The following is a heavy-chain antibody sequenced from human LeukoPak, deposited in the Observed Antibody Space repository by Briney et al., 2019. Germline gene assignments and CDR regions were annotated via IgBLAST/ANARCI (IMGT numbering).Heavy chain of an antibody. Sequence: SETLSLTCTVSGGSISSYYWSWIRQPPGKGLKWIGYIYYSGSTNYNPSLKSRVTISVDTSKNQFSLKLSSVTAADTAVYYCARVGLVGAFDIWGQGTMVTVSS. CDR3: ARVGLVGAFDI. CDR2: IYYSGST. D-gene: IGHD1-26*01. CDR1: GGSISSYY. J-gene: IGHJ3*02. V-gene: IGHV4-59*01.